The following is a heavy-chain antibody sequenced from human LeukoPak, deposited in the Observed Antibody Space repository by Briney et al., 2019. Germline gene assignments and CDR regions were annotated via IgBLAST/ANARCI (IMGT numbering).Heavy chain of an antibody. J-gene: IGHJ4*02. CDR2: IWSDGNNK. CDR3: ARGQPGVAAAGNLDY. Sequence: GGSLRLSCAASGFTFSSYAMHWVRQAPGKGLEWVAIIWSDGNNKYYADSVEGRFTISRDTSKNTLFLQMNSLRAEDTAVYYCARGQPGVAAAGNLDYWGQGTLVTVSS. V-gene: IGHV3-33*01. CDR1: GFTFSSYA. D-gene: IGHD6-13*01.